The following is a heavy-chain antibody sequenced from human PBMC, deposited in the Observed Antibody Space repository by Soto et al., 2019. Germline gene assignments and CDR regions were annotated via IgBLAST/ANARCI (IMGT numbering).Heavy chain of an antibody. V-gene: IGHV3-74*01. CDR2: INSDGSST. Sequence: EVQLVESGGGLVQPGGSLRLSCAASGFSFSNYWMHWVRQVPGKGLVWVSSINSDGSSTTYADSVKGRFSIARDNAKNTRYLQMNSLRVEDTAVYYCARDQFGEVYWLDPWGQGTLVTVSS. J-gene: IGHJ5*02. D-gene: IGHD3-10*01. CDR3: ARDQFGEVYWLDP. CDR1: GFSFSNYW.